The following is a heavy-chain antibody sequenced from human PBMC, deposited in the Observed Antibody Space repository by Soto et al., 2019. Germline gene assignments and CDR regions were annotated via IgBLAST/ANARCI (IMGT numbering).Heavy chain of an antibody. CDR3: AKETYYYGSGSYTFDY. V-gene: IGHV3-30*18. Sequence: QPGGSLRLSCAASGFTFSSYGMHWVRQAPGKGLEWVAVISYDGSNKYYADSVKGRFTISRDNSKNTLYLQMNSLRAEDTAVYYCAKETYYYGSGSYTFDYWGQGTLVTVSS. CDR2: ISYDGSNK. CDR1: GFTFSSYG. J-gene: IGHJ4*02. D-gene: IGHD3-10*01.